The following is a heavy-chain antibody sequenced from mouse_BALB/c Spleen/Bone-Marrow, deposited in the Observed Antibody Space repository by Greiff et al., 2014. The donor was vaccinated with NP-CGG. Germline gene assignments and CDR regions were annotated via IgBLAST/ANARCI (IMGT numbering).Heavy chain of an antibody. J-gene: IGHJ4*01. D-gene: IGHD2-3*01. CDR2: IYPGDGDT. CDR1: GYAFSSSW. CDR3: ARSDGYRDMDY. Sequence: QVHVKQSGPELVKPGASVKISCKASGYAFSSSWMNWVKQRPGQGLEWIGRIYPGDGDTKYNGKFKGKATLTADKSSSTAYMQLSSLTSGDSAVYFCARSDGYRDMDYWGQGTSVTVSS. V-gene: IGHV1-82*01.